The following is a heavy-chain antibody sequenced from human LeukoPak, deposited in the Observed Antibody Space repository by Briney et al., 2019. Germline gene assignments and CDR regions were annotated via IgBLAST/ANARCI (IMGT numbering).Heavy chain of an antibody. D-gene: IGHD5-24*01. J-gene: IGHJ4*02. Sequence: GASVKVSCKASGGTFSSYAISWVRQAPGQGLEWMGGIIPIFGTANYAQKFQGRVTITADESTSTAYMELSSLRSEDTAVYYCARPCPDTDGYKYWGQGTLVTVSS. CDR3: ARPCPDTDGYKY. CDR1: GGTFSSYA. V-gene: IGHV1-69*13. CDR2: IIPIFGTA.